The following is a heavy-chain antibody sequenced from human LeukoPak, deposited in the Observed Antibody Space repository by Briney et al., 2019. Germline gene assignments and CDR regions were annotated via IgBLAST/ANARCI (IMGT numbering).Heavy chain of an antibody. V-gene: IGHV1-2*02. CDR1: GYTFTSYG. Sequence: ASVKVSCEASGYTFTSYGISWVRQAPGQGLEWMGWVNPNSGGTNYAQKFQGRVTMTRDTSISTAYMELSRLRSDDTAVYYCAREWINGGREVWGQGTLVTVSS. CDR3: AREWINGGREV. CDR2: VNPNSGGT. D-gene: IGHD2-15*01. J-gene: IGHJ4*02.